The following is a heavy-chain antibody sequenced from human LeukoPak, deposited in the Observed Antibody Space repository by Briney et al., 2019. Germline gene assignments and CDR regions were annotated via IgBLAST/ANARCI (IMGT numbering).Heavy chain of an antibody. V-gene: IGHV3-21*04. D-gene: IGHD3-10*01. CDR1: GFTFSSYS. CDR2: ISSSSTYI. CDR3: ATNGEEPNYYYYGMDV. J-gene: IGHJ6*02. Sequence: GGSLRLSCAASGFTFSSYSMNWVRQAPGKGLEWVSSISSSSTYIYYADSVKGRFTISRDNSKNTLYLQMNSLRAEDTAVYYCATNGEEPNYYYYGMDVWGQGTTVTVSS.